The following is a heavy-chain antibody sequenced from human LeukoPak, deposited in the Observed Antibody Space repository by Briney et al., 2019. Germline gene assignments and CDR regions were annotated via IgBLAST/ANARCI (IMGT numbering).Heavy chain of an antibody. J-gene: IGHJ4*02. D-gene: IGHD3-10*01. CDR3: AKTTYYYGSGSYHTFDY. CDR2: ISYDGSNK. V-gene: IGHV3-30*18. CDR1: GFTFSSYG. Sequence: GGSLRLTCAASGFTFSSYGMHWVRQAPGKGLEWVAVISYDGSNKYYADSVKGRFTISRDNSKNTLYLQMNSLRAEDTAVYYCAKTTYYYGSGSYHTFDYWGQGTLVTVSS.